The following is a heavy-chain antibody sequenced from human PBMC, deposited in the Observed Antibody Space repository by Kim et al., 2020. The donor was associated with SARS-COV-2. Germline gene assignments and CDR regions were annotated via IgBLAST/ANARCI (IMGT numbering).Heavy chain of an antibody. D-gene: IGHD4-17*01. Sequence: GGSLRLSCAASGFAFSSFGMHWVRQAPGQGLEWVALISLDGSNKYYADSVKGRFTISRDNSKNTLYLQINSLRADDTAMYYCARHDYDYGDSAFDYWGQG. CDR1: GFAFSSFG. J-gene: IGHJ4*02. CDR3: ARHDYDYGDSAFDY. CDR2: ISLDGSNK. V-gene: IGHV3-30*12.